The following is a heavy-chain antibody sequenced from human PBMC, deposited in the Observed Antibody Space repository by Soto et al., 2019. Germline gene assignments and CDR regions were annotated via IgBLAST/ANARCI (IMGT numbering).Heavy chain of an antibody. J-gene: IGHJ3*01. D-gene: IGHD3-22*01. V-gene: IGHV3-7*04. CDR2: IKHDGSDK. Sequence: PGGSLRLSCAASGFAFDLYWMSWVRQAPGRGLEWVANIKHDGSDKYYVDSVKGRFTIYRDNAKNSVYLQMNSLRAEDTAVYYCARDDFYDSSANDAFDFRGQGTLVTVSS. CDR3: ARDDFYDSSANDAFDF. CDR1: GFAFDLYW.